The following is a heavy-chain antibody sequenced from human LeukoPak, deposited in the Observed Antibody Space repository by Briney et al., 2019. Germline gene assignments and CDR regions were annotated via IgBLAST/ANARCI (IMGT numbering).Heavy chain of an antibody. V-gene: IGHV4-34*01. D-gene: IGHD3-10*01. CDR1: GGSFSGYY. Sequence: SETLSLTCAVYGGSFSGYYWSWIRQPPGKGLEWIGEINHSGSTNYNPSLKSRVTISVDTSKNQFSLKLSSVTAADTAVYYCARQRRVRGAKEVYYYYYYYMDVWGKGTTVTISS. J-gene: IGHJ6*03. CDR2: INHSGST. CDR3: ARQRRVRGAKEVYYYYYYYMDV.